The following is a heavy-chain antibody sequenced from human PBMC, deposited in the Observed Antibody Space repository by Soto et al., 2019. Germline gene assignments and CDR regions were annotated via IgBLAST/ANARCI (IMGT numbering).Heavy chain of an antibody. V-gene: IGHV3-7*03. CDR1: GFTFSSYW. Sequence: GGSLRLSCAASGFTFSSYWMGWVRQAPGMGLEWAANIKQDGSEKYYVDSVKGRFTISSDNAKNSLYLHMNSLRAEDTAVYYCARSAGAAFDYWGQGTLVTVSS. CDR2: IKQDGSEK. J-gene: IGHJ4*02. D-gene: IGHD1-26*01. CDR3: ARSAGAAFDY.